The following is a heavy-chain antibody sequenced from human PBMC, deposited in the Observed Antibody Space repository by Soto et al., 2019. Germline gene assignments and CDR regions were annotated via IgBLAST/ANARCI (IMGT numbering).Heavy chain of an antibody. V-gene: IGHV3-72*01. D-gene: IGHD6-19*01. Sequence: EVQLVESGGGLVQPGGSLRLSCAASGLIFSDYHMDWVRQAPGKGLEWVGRIRRKANSYTTEYAASVKGRFTIARDDSKNSLYLQMNRLKTEDGSVYYCAMLVGWSGGSNDMDVWGQGTTVTVSS. CDR1: GLIFSDYH. J-gene: IGHJ6*02. CDR2: IRRKANSYTT. CDR3: AMLVGWSGGSNDMDV.